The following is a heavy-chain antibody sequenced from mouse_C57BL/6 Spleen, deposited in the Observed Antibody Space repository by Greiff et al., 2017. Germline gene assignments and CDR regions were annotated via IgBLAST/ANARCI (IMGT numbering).Heavy chain of an antibody. V-gene: IGHV14-3*01. J-gene: IGHJ4*01. D-gene: IGHD1-1*02. Sequence: EVHLVESVAELVRPGASVKLSCTASGFNFTNTYMHWVKQRPEQGLEWIGSIDPANGNTKYDPKFKGKATITADTSSNTAYLQLSSLTSEDTAIYYCARRNGGSCGRDYWGQGTSVTVSS. CDR1: GFNFTNTY. CDR2: IDPANGNT. CDR3: ARRNGGSCGRDY.